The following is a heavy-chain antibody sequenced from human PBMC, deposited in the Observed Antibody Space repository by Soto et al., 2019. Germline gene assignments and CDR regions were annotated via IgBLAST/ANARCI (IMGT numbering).Heavy chain of an antibody. V-gene: IGHV3-30*03. CDR2: TTYDGGIK. J-gene: IGHJ6*02. CDR3: AGALENPYFYYGLNV. Sequence: PGGSPRLSCAASGFIFSSYGMEWVRLAPGKGLEWVAATTYDGGIKHYVDSVKGRFTISRDNSKNTLYLQMNSLRVEDTATYYCAGALENPYFYYGLNVWGQGTTLTVSS. D-gene: IGHD1-1*01. CDR1: GFIFSSYG.